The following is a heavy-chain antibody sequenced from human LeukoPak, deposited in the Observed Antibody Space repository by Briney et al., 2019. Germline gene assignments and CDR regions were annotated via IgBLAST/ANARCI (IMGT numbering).Heavy chain of an antibody. D-gene: IGHD4-17*01. J-gene: IGHJ4*02. CDR2: ISGSGGNT. CDR3: ARPTVPIDY. CDR1: GFTFSSYA. Sequence: GGSLRLSCAASGFTFSSYAMTWVRQAPGKGLEWVSVISGSGGNTYHADSVKGRFTISRDNSKNTLYLQMKSLRAEDTALYYCARPTVPIDYWGQGTLVTVSS. V-gene: IGHV3-23*01.